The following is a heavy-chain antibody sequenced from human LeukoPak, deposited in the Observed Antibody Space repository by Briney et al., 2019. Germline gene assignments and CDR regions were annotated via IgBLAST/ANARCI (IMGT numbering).Heavy chain of an antibody. CDR2: INPNSGGT. Sequence: ASVKVSCKASGYTFTGYYMHWVRQAPGQGLEWMGWINPNSGGTNYAQEFQGRVTMTRDTSISTAYMELSRLRSDDTAVYYCAREERILGYCSGGSCYPVNLVDYWGQGTLVTVSS. V-gene: IGHV1-2*02. J-gene: IGHJ4*02. CDR3: AREERILGYCSGGSCYPVNLVDY. CDR1: GYTFTGYY. D-gene: IGHD2-15*01.